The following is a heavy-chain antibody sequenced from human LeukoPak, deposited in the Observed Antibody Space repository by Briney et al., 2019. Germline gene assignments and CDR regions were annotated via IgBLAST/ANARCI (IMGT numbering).Heavy chain of an antibody. D-gene: IGHD6-13*01. V-gene: IGHV3-30-3*01. CDR1: GFTFSNYA. Sequence: GGSLRLSCAASGFTFSNYAMHWVRQAPGKGLEWVAVISYDGSNKYYADSVKGRFTISRDNSKNTLYLQMNSLRAEDTAVYYCARDVVGSSNNGMDVWGQGTTVTVSS. J-gene: IGHJ6*02. CDR3: ARDVVGSSNNGMDV. CDR2: ISYDGSNK.